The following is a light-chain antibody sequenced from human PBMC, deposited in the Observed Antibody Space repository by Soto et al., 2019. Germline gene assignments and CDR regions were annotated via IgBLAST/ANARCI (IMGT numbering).Light chain of an antibody. CDR3: QQYGSSPPTYT. J-gene: IGKJ2*01. V-gene: IGKV3-20*01. CDR1: QIVSSRY. CDR2: GAS. Sequence: VLTQSPGTLSLSPGERATLSCRASQIVSSRYIAWYQQRPGQAPRLLIYGASSRAAGIPDRFCGSGSGTEFTLTISRLEPEDSAVYYCQQYGSSPPTYTFGQGTKLEIK.